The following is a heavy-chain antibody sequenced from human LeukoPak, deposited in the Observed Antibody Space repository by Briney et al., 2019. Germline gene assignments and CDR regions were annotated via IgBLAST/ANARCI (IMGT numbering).Heavy chain of an antibody. D-gene: IGHD3-10*01. CDR3: AKDFHGSGSPILDY. J-gene: IGHJ4*02. CDR1: GFTFSSYG. V-gene: IGHV3-30*18. Sequence: GRSLRLSCAASGFTFSSYGMHWVRQAPGKGLEWVAVISYDGSNKYYADSVKGRFTISRDNSKNTLYLQMNSLRAEDTAVYYCAKDFHGSGSPILDYWGQGTLVTVSS. CDR2: ISYDGSNK.